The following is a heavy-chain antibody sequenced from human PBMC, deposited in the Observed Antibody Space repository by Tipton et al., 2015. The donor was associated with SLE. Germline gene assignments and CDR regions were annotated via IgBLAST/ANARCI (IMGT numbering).Heavy chain of an antibody. J-gene: IGHJ1*01. CDR3: ARGYSGSYLGLAEYLQH. CDR2: VFYSGSS. Sequence: TLSLTCTVSGVSISDHYWTWIRQPPGKGLEWLAYVFYSGSSNFNHAHYNPSLMSRVTISVNTSKNQFSLKLSSVTAADTAVYYCARGYSGSYLGLAEYLQHWGQGSLVTVSS. CDR1: GVSISDHY. D-gene: IGHD1-26*01. V-gene: IGHV4-59*11.